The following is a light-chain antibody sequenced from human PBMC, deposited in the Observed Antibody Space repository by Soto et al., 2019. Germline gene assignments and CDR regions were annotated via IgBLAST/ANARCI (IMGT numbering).Light chain of an antibody. Sequence: EIVLTQSPGTRSLSPGERATLSGRASQSVSSSYLAWYQQKPGQAPRQLIYGASSRATGIPDRFSGSGSGTDFTLTITRLEPEDFAVYYCQHYRTSFGGGTRGEIK. V-gene: IGKV3-20*01. CDR3: QHYRTS. CDR1: QSVSSSY. J-gene: IGKJ4*01. CDR2: GAS.